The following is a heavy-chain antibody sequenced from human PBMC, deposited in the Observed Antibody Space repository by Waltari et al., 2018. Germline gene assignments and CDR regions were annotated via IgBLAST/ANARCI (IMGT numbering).Heavy chain of an antibody. CDR1: GFNLSGSA. V-gene: IGHV3-73*01. J-gene: IGHJ4*02. CDR3: TRVAKGRTSSQFDY. D-gene: IGHD2-2*01. CDR2: VGTKTNSHAT. Sequence: EVQLVASGGGVVRPGDSMKLSCVVSGFNLSGSAIHWVRQRSGKGLEWVGRVGTKTNSHATFYGPSVEGRFSISRDDSQNTAYLQMDSLDLDDTAVYFCTRVAKGRTSSQFDYWGQGTLVTVSS.